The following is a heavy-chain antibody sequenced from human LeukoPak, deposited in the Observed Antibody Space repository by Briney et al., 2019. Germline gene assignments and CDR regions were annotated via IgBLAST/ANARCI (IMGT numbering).Heavy chain of an antibody. CDR1: GFTFSSYS. D-gene: IGHD3-3*01. CDR3: ARGGEWLPYDY. V-gene: IGHV3-21*01. Sequence: GGSLRLSCAASGFTFSSYSMNWVRQAPGKGLEWVSSISSSSSYIYYADSVKGRFTISRDNAKNSLYLQMNSLRAEDTAVYNCARGGEWLPYDYWGQGTLVTVSS. J-gene: IGHJ4*02. CDR2: ISSSSSYI.